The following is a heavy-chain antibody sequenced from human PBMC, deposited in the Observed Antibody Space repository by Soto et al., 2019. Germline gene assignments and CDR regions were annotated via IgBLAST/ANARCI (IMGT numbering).Heavy chain of an antibody. D-gene: IGHD4-4*01. CDR3: AKDRDDYRNYVFDY. Sequence: EVQLLESGGVLVQPGGSLRLSCAASGFTFTNYAMTWVRQAPGKGLEWVSISTGSGSGGSTNYANSVKGRFTISRDNSRDTLYLQMNSLRVEDTAVHYCAKDRDDYRNYVFDYWGQGTLVTVAS. CDR2: GSGSGGST. CDR1: GFTFTNYA. J-gene: IGHJ4*02. V-gene: IGHV3-23*01.